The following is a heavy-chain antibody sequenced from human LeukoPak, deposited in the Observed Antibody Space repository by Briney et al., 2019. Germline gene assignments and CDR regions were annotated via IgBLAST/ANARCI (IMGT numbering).Heavy chain of an antibody. CDR2: IYYSGST. J-gene: IGHJ4*02. CDR3: ARDRAVAGLFDY. V-gene: IGHV4-31*03. D-gene: IGHD6-19*01. Sequence: PSETLSLTCTVSGGSISSGGYYWSWIRQHPGKGLEWIGYIYYSGSTYYNPSLKSRVTISVDTSKSQFSLKLSSVTAADTAVYYCARDRAVAGLFDYWGQGTLVTVSS. CDR1: GGSISSGGYY.